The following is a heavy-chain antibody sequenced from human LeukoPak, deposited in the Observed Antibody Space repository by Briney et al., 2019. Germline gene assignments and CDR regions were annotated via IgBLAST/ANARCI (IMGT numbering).Heavy chain of an antibody. CDR2: IYYSGGT. Sequence: SETLSLTCTVSGGSINSDNSFWSWIRQPPGKGLEWIGYIYYSGGTYYNPSLKSRVTISVDTSKNQFSLKLSSVTAADTAVYYCARGPRILDYWGQGTLVTVSS. J-gene: IGHJ4*02. CDR1: GGSINSDNSF. CDR3: ARGPRILDY. V-gene: IGHV4-30-4*01.